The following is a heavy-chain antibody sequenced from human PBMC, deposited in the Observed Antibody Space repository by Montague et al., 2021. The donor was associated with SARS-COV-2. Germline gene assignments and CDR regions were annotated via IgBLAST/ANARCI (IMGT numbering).Heavy chain of an antibody. CDR2: IYSDGRT. CDR3: ARQRRDAGRSQRTYYSDY. CDR1: GGSISSGDFF. D-gene: IGHD6-25*01. V-gene: IGHV4-39*01. Sequence: SETLSLTCSVSGGSISSGDFFCCWIRQPPGRGLEWIGSIYSDGRTQYNPSLKSRVFISADMSRSLFSLELTSVTAADTAVYYCARQRRDAGRSQRTYYSDYWGQGTLVTVSS. J-gene: IGHJ4*02.